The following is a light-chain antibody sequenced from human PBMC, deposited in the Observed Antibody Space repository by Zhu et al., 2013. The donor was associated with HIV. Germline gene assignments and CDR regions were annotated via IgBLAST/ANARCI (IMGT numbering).Light chain of an antibody. CDR3: LQDYNYPWT. J-gene: IGKJ1*01. Sequence: DIQLTQSPSFLSASVGDRVIIACRASQDIGRYLAWYQQKSGKAPKLLIFAASTVQSGVPSRFSGSGSGTDFTLTITNLQPEDFANYYCLQDYNYPWTFGQGTKVEIK. CDR1: QDIGRY. CDR2: AAS. V-gene: IGKV1-9*01.